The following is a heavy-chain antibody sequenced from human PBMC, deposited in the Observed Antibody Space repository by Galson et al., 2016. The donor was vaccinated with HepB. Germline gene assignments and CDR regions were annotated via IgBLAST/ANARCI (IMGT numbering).Heavy chain of an antibody. J-gene: IGHJ4*02. D-gene: IGHD2-15*01. CDR2: ISSSSSYI. CDR3: ARIVVVVAATYDY. CDR1: GFTFSSYS. V-gene: IGHV3-21*01. Sequence: SLRLSCAASGFTFSSYSMNWVRQAPGKGLEWVSSISSSSSYIYYADSVKGRFTISRDNAKNSLYLQMNSLRAEDTAVYYCARIVVVVAATYDYWGQGTLVTVSP.